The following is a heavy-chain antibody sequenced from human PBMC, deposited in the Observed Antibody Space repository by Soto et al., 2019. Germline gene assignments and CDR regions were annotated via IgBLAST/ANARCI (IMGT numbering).Heavy chain of an antibody. CDR2: IGSAGDT. J-gene: IGHJ6*03. Sequence: EGQLVESGGGLVQPGGSLRLSCTASDFTFSNYDMHWVRQAAGKGLEWVSGIGSAGDTYYEASVEGRLTVSRENAKNSLYLLVDSQPPGDTSVNYCVRATGTTVKHYWYMKVWGIGTEVTVSS. D-gene: IGHD4-4*01. V-gene: IGHV3-13*01. CDR1: DFTFSNYD. CDR3: VRATGTTVKHYWYMKV.